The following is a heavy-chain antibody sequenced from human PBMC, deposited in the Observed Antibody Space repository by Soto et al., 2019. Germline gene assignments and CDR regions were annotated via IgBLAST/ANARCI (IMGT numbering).Heavy chain of an antibody. V-gene: IGHV3-48*01. CDR3: ARVYQLAYFDY. Sequence: EVQLVESGGGLVQPGGSLRLSCAASGFTFSSYSMNWVRQAPGKGLKWVSYISSSSSTIYYADSVKGRFTISRDNAKNSLYLQMNSLRAEDTAVYYCARVYQLAYFDYWGQGTLVTVSS. CDR1: GFTFSSYS. D-gene: IGHD2-2*01. CDR2: ISSSSSTI. J-gene: IGHJ4*02.